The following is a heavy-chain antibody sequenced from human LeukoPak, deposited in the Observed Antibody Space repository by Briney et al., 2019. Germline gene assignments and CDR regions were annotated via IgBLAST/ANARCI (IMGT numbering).Heavy chain of an antibody. Sequence: GGSLRLSCAASGFSFSSYAMSWVRQAPGKWLEWVSSISGSGDNTYYAESVKGRFTISRDNSKNTLFLQMNSLRAEDTVVFYCAKRSGYTTGWFFDFWGQGTLVTVSS. V-gene: IGHV3-23*01. CDR1: GFSFSSYA. CDR2: ISGSGDNT. CDR3: AKRSGYTTGWFFDF. D-gene: IGHD6-19*01. J-gene: IGHJ4*02.